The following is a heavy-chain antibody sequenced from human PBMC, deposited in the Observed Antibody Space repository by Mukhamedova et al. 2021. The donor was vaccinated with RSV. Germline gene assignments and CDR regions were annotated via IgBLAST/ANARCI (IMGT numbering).Heavy chain of an antibody. Sequence: QPPGKGLEWIGEINHSGSTNNNPSLKSRVTISLDTSKNQFSLTLSFVTAADTAMYYCARRGYSSGWYGGGGAYNGFDPWGQGSLV. D-gene: IGHD6-19*01. J-gene: IGHJ5*02. CDR3: ARRGYSSGWYGGGGAYNGFDP. V-gene: IGHV4-34*01. CDR2: INHSGST.